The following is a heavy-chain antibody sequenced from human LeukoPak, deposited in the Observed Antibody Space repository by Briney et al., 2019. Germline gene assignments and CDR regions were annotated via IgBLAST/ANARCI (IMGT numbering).Heavy chain of an antibody. D-gene: IGHD5-18*01. CDR2: ISYDGSNK. CDR3: AKELRGYSYGRRWADY. V-gene: IGHV3-30*18. CDR1: GFTFSSYG. J-gene: IGHJ4*02. Sequence: GGSLRLSCAASGFTFSSYGMHWVRQAPGKGLEWVAVISYDGSNKYYADSVKGRFTISRDNSKNTLYLQMNSLRAEDTAVYYCAKELRGYSYGRRWADYWGQGTLVTVSS.